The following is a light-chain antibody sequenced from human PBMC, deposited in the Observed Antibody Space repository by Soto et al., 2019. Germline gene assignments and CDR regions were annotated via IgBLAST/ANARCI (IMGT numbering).Light chain of an antibody. CDR3: QQYNEWPIT. CDR1: QSVSSN. V-gene: IGKV3-15*01. J-gene: IGKJ5*01. Sequence: IVMTQSPATLSVSPGERATLSCRASQSVSSNLAWYQQKPGQAPRLLIYGASTRATGIPARFSGSGSGTVFTLTIGSLQSEDFAVYYCQQYNEWPITFGQGTRLEIK. CDR2: GAS.